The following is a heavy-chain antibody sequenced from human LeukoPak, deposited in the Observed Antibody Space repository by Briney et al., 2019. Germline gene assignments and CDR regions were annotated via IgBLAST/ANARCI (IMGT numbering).Heavy chain of an antibody. J-gene: IGHJ3*02. CDR3: ARDRGGYGDYYIEDAFDI. CDR2: ISWNGGST. Sequence: GGSLRLSCAASGFIFDYYGMSWVRQAPGKGLEWVSGISWNGGSTGYADSVKGRFTISRDNAKNSLYLQMNSLRAEDTAVYYCARDRGGYGDYYIEDAFDIWGQGTMVTVSS. D-gene: IGHD4-17*01. V-gene: IGHV3-20*04. CDR1: GFIFDYYG.